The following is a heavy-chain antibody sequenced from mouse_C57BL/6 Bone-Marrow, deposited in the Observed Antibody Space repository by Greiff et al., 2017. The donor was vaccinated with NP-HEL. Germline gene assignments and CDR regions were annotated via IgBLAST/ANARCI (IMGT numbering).Heavy chain of an antibody. CDR3: ARYSAATGTRAMDY. D-gene: IGHD4-1*02. Sequence: VQLQQPGAELAKPGASVQLSCKASGYTFTSYWMHWVKQRPGQGLEWIGYINPSSGFTKYNQQFKDKATLPAANSSSTAYMQLSSLTYEDSAVYYGARYSAATGTRAMDYWCQGTSGTVSS. J-gene: IGHJ4*01. CDR2: INPSSGFT. V-gene: IGHV1-7*01. CDR1: GYTFTSYW.